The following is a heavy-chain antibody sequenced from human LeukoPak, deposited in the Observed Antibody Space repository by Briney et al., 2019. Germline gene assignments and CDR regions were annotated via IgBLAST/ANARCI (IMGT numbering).Heavy chain of an antibody. Sequence: GGSLRLSCAASGFTFSSYWMSWVRQAPGKGLEWVANIKQDGSEKYYVDSVKGRFTVSRDNAKNSLYLQMNSLRAEDTAVYYCARPNHGGYSAFDIWGQGTMVTVSS. CDR2: IKQDGSEK. CDR1: GFTFSSYW. J-gene: IGHJ3*02. CDR3: ARPNHGGYSAFDI. V-gene: IGHV3-7*01. D-gene: IGHD3-22*01.